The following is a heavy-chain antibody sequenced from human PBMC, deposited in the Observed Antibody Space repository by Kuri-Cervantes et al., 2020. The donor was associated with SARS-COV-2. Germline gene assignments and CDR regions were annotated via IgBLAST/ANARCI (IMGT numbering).Heavy chain of an antibody. V-gene: IGHV3-74*01. J-gene: IGHJ3*01. Sequence: GGSLRLSCEASGLTFSRFWMHWVRQVPGKGLVWVARIDEHGTYRDYADSVKGRFTISRDNAKNTLFLQMNSLRAEDTGVYCCARDIAGSSSHWGQGTMVTVSS. D-gene: IGHD6-6*01. CDR2: IDEHGTYR. CDR1: GLTFSRFW. CDR3: ARDIAGSSSH.